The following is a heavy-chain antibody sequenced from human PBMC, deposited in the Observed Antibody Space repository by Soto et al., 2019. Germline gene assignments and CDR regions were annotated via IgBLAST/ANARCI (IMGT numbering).Heavy chain of an antibody. Sequence: SETLSLTCTVSGGSISSSSYYWGWIRQPPGKGLEWIGSIYYSGSTYYNPSLKSRVTISVDTSKNQFSLKLSSVTAADTAVYYGARHAATIYCSSTSCYDLGGEFDPWGQGTLVTVSS. CDR3: ARHAATIYCSSTSCYDLGGEFDP. CDR2: IYYSGST. CDR1: GGSISSSSYY. J-gene: IGHJ5*02. V-gene: IGHV4-39*01. D-gene: IGHD2-2*01.